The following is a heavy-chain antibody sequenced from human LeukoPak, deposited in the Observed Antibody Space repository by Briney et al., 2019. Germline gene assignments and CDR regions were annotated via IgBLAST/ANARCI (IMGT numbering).Heavy chain of an antibody. CDR3: ARDRYSSSWYWFDP. V-gene: IGHV3-48*01. D-gene: IGHD6-13*01. Sequence: GGSLRLSCAASGFTFSSYSMNWVRQAPGKGLEWVSYISSSSSTIYYADSVKGRFTISRDNANNSLYLQMNSLRAEDTAVYYCARDRYSSSWYWFDPWGQGTLVTVSS. J-gene: IGHJ5*02. CDR1: GFTFSSYS. CDR2: ISSSSSTI.